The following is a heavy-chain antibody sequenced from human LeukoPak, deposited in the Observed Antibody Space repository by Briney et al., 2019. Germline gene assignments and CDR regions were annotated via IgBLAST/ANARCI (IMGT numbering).Heavy chain of an antibody. CDR2: IIPIFGTA. V-gene: IGHV1-69*05. D-gene: IGHD6-6*01. Sequence: SVKVSCKASGGTFSSYAISWVRQAPGQGLEWMGRIIPIFGTANYAQKFQGRVTITTDESTSTAYMELSSLRSEDTAVYYCARDAQGARRAVRYFDLWGRGTLVSVSS. J-gene: IGHJ2*01. CDR1: GGTFSSYA. CDR3: ARDAQGARRAVRYFDL.